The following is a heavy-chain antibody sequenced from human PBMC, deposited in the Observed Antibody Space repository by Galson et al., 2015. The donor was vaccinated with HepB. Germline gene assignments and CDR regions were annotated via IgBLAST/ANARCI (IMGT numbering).Heavy chain of an antibody. D-gene: IGHD2-21*01. Sequence: SLRLSCAASGFSFSSYAMRWVRQAPGKGLEWVSGISRSGDSTYYADSVKGRSTISRDKSKSTLFLRMNSLRAEDTAVYYCAKAYCAGDCHLYYGFDVWGQGTTVTVSS. CDR3: AKAYCAGDCHLYYGFDV. CDR2: ISRSGDST. J-gene: IGHJ6*02. CDR1: GFSFSSYA. V-gene: IGHV3-23*01.